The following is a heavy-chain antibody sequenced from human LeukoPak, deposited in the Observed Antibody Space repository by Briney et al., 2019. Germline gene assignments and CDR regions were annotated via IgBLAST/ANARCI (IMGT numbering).Heavy chain of an antibody. D-gene: IGHD6-6*01. V-gene: IGHV4-31*03. CDR1: GDSISSGGYY. Sequence: SETLSLTCTVSGDSISSGGYYWSWIRQHPGKGLEWIGYIYYSGSTYYNPSLKSRVTISVDTSKNQFSLKLSSVTAADTAVYYCARTNEYSSSSFDYWGQGTLVTVSS. CDR2: IYYSGST. J-gene: IGHJ4*02. CDR3: ARTNEYSSSSFDY.